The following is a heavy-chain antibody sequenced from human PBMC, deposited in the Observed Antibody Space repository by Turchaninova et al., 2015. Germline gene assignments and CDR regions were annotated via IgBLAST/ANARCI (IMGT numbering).Heavy chain of an antibody. J-gene: IGHJ4*02. CDR1: GGMVSSSRVA. CDR3: ARGGTYFKGFEF. V-gene: IGHV6-1*01. Sequence: QVQLQQSVPGRLKPSQTRSLTVATSGGMVSSSRVAWDWIRPFPSKGIEWLGRTYYRSRCYNDYALSVKSRITINSDTSENQFSLRLNSVTPEDTAVYYCARGGTYFKGFEFWGQGALVTVSS. D-gene: IGHD1-26*01. CDR2: TYYRSRCYN.